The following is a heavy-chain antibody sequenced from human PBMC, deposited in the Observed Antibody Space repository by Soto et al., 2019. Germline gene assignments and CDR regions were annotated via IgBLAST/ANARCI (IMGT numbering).Heavy chain of an antibody. CDR2: IAGEGIST. V-gene: IGHV3-74*01. Sequence: EVQLVESGGGLVQPGGSLRLSCAASGFTFSRYWMHWVRQAPGKGLVWVSRIAGEGISTNYADSVKGRFTASRDNAKNTVYLEMSSLRAEDTAVYYCIRDLRRGDFWGQGTLVTVSS. CDR3: IRDLRRGDF. J-gene: IGHJ4*02. CDR1: GFTFSRYW.